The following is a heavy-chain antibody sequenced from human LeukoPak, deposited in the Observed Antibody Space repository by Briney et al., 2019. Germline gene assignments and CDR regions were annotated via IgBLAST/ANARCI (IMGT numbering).Heavy chain of an antibody. CDR3: TKERGSY. V-gene: IGHV3-48*03. J-gene: IGHJ4*02. CDR2: ISSSADTI. CDR1: GFIFSSDE. Sequence: PGGSLSLSCAASGFIFSSDEMTWVRQAPGKGLESVSFISSSADTILYADSVKGRFTISRDNGKNALYLQMNSLRAEDTAVYYCTKERGSYWGQGTLVTVSS.